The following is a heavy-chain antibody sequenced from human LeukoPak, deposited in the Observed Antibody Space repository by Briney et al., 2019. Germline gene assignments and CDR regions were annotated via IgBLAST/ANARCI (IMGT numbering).Heavy chain of an antibody. J-gene: IGHJ6*02. CDR1: GGSISSSSYY. D-gene: IGHD2-2*01. CDR2: IYYSGST. CDR3: VRVPAAPMYYYGMDV. V-gene: IGHV4-39*01. Sequence: SETLSLTCTVPGGSISSSSYYWGWIRQPPGKGLEWIGSIYYSGSTYYNPSLKSRVTISVDTSKNQFSLKLSSVTAADTAVYYCVRVPAAPMYYYGMDVWGQGTTVTVSS.